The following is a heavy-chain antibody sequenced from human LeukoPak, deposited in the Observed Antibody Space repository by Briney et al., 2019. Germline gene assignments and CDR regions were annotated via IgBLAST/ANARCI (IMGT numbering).Heavy chain of an antibody. CDR3: ARVLAIFGLDTTDFYMDV. CDR1: GASISSHY. V-gene: IGHV4-59*11. CDR2: TSGSI. D-gene: IGHD3/OR15-3a*01. Sequence: SETLSLTCAVSGASISSHYWSWIRQPPGKGLEGIGYTSGSISDNPSLKSRVGGSVNPSQNQVSLSLTSVTAADTAVYYCARVLAIFGLDTTDFYMDVWGKGTTVTVSS. J-gene: IGHJ6*03.